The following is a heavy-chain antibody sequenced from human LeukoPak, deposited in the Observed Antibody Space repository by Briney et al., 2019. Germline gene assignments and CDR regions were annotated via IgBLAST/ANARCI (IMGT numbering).Heavy chain of an antibody. D-gene: IGHD3-9*01. CDR3: ARWGRTYNILTGYSY. V-gene: IGHV3-48*04. CDR2: ISGSSSTI. J-gene: IGHJ4*02. CDR1: GFSFSSNS. Sequence: GGSLRLSCAASGFSFSSNSMNWVRQAPGKGLEWVSYISGSSSTIYYADSVKGRFTISRDNAKNSLYLHMNSLRSEDTAVYYCARWGRTYNILTGYSYWGQGTLVTVSS.